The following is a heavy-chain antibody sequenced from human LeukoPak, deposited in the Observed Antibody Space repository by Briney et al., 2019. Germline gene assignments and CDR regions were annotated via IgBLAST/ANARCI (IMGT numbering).Heavy chain of an antibody. CDR1: GFTFSSYA. V-gene: IGHV3-48*01. CDR2: ISSSSSTI. Sequence: PGRSLRLSCAASGFTFSSYAMNWVRQAPGKGLEWVSYISSSSSTIYYADSVKGRFTISRDNAKNSLYLQMNSLRAEDTAVYYCARERDGYKNAFDIWGQGTMVTVSS. J-gene: IGHJ3*02. CDR3: ARERDGYKNAFDI. D-gene: IGHD5-24*01.